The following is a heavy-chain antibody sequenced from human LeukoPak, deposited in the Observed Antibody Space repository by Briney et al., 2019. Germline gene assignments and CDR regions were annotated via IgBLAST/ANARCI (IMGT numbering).Heavy chain of an antibody. CDR3: ARDRSGVFGVVIILGGDFDY. Sequence: GASVKVSCKASGYTFTSYYMHWVRQAPGQGLEWMGIINPSGGSTSYAQKFQGRVTMTRDMSTSTVYMELSSLRSEDTAVYYCARDRSGVFGVVIILGGDFDYWGQGTLVTVSS. CDR2: INPSGGST. CDR1: GYTFTSYY. V-gene: IGHV1-46*01. D-gene: IGHD3-3*01. J-gene: IGHJ4*02.